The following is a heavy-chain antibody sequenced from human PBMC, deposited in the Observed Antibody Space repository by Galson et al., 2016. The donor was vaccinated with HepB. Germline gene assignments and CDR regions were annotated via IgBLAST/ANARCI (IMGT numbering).Heavy chain of an antibody. Sequence: SLRLSCAASGFTVSSHYMNWVRQAPGKGLEWVSIIYSGGATYYADSVKGRFTISRDNPTNTLHLQMNSLRAEDTAVYYCARDPGRIAAAGHLDSWGQGTLVTVSS. V-gene: IGHV3-53*01. CDR3: ARDPGRIAAAGHLDS. J-gene: IGHJ4*02. D-gene: IGHD6-13*01. CDR2: IYSGGAT. CDR1: GFTVSSHY.